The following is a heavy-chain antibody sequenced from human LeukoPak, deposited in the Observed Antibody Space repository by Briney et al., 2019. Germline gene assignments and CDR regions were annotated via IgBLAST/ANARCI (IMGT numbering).Heavy chain of an antibody. CDR2: ISYDGSNK. CDR3: ARDIH. V-gene: IGHV3-30*14. Sequence: PGRSLRLSCAASGFTFSSYAMHWVRQAPGKGLEWVAVISYDGSNKYYADSVKGRFTIFRDNSKNTLYLQMNTLRAEDTAVYYCARDIHWGQGTLVIVSS. D-gene: IGHD2-21*01. J-gene: IGHJ4*02. CDR1: GFTFSSYA.